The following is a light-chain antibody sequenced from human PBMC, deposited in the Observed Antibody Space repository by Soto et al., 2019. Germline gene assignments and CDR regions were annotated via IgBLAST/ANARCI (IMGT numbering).Light chain of an antibody. Sequence: EIVLTQSPGTLSLSPGERATLSCRASHSVSSSYLAWYQQEPGQAPRLLIYGASSRATGIPDRFSGSGSGTDFTLTISRLEPEDFAVYYCQQYGSSPLTFGPGTKVDIK. CDR3: QQYGSSPLT. V-gene: IGKV3-20*01. CDR2: GAS. CDR1: HSVSSSY. J-gene: IGKJ3*01.